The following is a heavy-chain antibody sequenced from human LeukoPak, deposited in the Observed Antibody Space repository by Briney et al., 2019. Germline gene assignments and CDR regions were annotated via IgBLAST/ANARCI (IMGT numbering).Heavy chain of an antibody. D-gene: IGHD1-1*01. CDR1: GFTVSSNS. CDR3: ARHKNRQLERRGDYFDY. Sequence: PGGSLRLSCTVSGFTVSSNSMSWVRQAPGKGLEWVSFIYSDNTHYSDSVKGRFTISRDNSKNTLYLQMNSLRAEDTAVYYCARHKNRQLERRGDYFDYWGQGTLVTVSS. CDR2: IYSDNT. V-gene: IGHV3-66*04. J-gene: IGHJ4*02.